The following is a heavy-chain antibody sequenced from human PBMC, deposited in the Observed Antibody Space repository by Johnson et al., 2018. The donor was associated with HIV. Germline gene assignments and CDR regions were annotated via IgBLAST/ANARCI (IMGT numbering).Heavy chain of an antibody. CDR1: GFTFSSYG. Sequence: EVQLVESGGGVVQPGRSLRLSCAASGFTFSSYGMHWVRQAPGKGLEWVGRLKSRTDGETADYAAPVKGRFTISRDDSKNTLYLQMNSLKTEDTALYYCTTDVPGGPYYNAFDIWGQGTMVTVSS. J-gene: IGHJ3*02. CDR3: TTDVPGGPYYNAFDI. CDR2: LKSRTDGETA. D-gene: IGHD1-26*01. V-gene: IGHV3-15*01.